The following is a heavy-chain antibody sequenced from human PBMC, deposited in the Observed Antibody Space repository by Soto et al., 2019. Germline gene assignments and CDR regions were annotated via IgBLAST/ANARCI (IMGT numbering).Heavy chain of an antibody. V-gene: IGHV3-49*03. CDR3: TRAGGITIFGVVTNFDY. CDR2: IRSKAYGGTT. CDR1: GFTFGDYA. J-gene: IGHJ4*02. Sequence: GGSLRLSCTASGFTFGDYAMSWFRQAPGKGLEWVGFIRSKAYGGTTEYAASVKGRFTISRDDSKSIAYLQMNSLKTEDTAVYYCTRAGGITIFGVVTNFDYWGQGTLVTVSS. D-gene: IGHD3-3*01.